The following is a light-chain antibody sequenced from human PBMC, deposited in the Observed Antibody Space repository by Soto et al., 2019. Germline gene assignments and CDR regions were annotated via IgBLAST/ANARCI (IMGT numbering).Light chain of an antibody. CDR1: QSISGY. J-gene: IGKJ2*01. CDR2: AAS. Sequence: DIQMTQSPSSLSASVGDRVTITCRASQSISGYLNWYQQKPGKAPKLLIYAASSLQSGVPSRFSGSGSGTDFTLTISSLQPEDFATYYCQQSYSTPRTFGQGTELEIK. CDR3: QQSYSTPRT. V-gene: IGKV1-39*01.